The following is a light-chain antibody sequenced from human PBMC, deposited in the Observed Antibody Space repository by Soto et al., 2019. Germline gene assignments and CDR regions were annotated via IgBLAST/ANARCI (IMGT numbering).Light chain of an antibody. CDR2: DVS. CDR3: CSYAGSYYV. J-gene: IGLJ1*01. CDR1: SSDVGGYNY. V-gene: IGLV2-11*01. Sequence: QSAPTQPRSVSGSPGQSVTISCTGTSSDVGGYNYVSWYQQHPGKAPKLMIYDVSKRPSGVPDRFSGSKSGNTASLTISGLQDEDEADYCCCSYAGSYYVFGTGTKLTVL.